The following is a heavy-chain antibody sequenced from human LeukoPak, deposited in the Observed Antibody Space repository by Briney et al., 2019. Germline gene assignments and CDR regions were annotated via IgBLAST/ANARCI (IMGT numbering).Heavy chain of an antibody. CDR1: GFTFSSYE. D-gene: IGHD3-22*01. CDR3: ARGMYYYDSSGYAFDI. J-gene: IGHJ3*02. V-gene: IGHV3-48*03. Sequence: PGGSLRLSCAASGFTFSSYEMNWVRQAPGKGLEWVSYISSSGSTIYYADSVKGRFTISRDNAKNSLYLQMNSLRAEDTAVYYCARGMYYYDSSGYAFDIWGQGTMVTVS. CDR2: ISSSGSTI.